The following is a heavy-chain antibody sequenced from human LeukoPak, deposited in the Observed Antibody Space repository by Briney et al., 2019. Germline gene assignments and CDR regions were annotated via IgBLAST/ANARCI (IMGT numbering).Heavy chain of an antibody. J-gene: IGHJ4*02. Sequence: GGSLRLSCAASGITFSSYGMSWVRQAPGKGLEWVAFIRYDGSNKYYADSVKGRFTISRDNSKNTLYLQMNSLRAEDTAVYYCAKDGDYYGSGSYYPFDYWGQGTLVTVSS. V-gene: IGHV3-30*02. D-gene: IGHD3-10*01. CDR2: IRYDGSNK. CDR1: GITFSSYG. CDR3: AKDGDYYGSGSYYPFDY.